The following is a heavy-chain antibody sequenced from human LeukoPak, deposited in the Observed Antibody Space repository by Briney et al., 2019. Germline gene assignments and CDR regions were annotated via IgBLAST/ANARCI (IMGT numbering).Heavy chain of an antibody. V-gene: IGHV3-30*02. Sequence: GGSLRLSCAASGFTFSSCGMHLVRQAPGKGLEWVAFIRYDGSNKQYADSVKGRFTISRDNSENTLYLQMNSLRAEDTAVYYCAKSINYYYYYMDVWGKGTTVTVSS. D-gene: IGHD2-21*01. CDR2: IRYDGSNK. J-gene: IGHJ6*03. CDR1: GFTFSSCG. CDR3: AKSINYYYYYMDV.